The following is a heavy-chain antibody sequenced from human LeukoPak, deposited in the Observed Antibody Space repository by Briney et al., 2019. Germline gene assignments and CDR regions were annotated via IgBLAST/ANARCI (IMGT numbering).Heavy chain of an antibody. CDR3: ARTTYYYGSGTRTLYFDY. CDR2: ISAYNGNI. Sequence: ASVKVSCKASGYTFTSYGISWVRQAPGQGLEWMGWISAYNGNINYAQKLQGRVTMTTDTSTSTAYMELRSLRSDDTAVYYCARTTYYYGSGTRTLYFDYWGQGTLVTVSS. J-gene: IGHJ4*02. CDR1: GYTFTSYG. D-gene: IGHD3-10*01. V-gene: IGHV1-18*01.